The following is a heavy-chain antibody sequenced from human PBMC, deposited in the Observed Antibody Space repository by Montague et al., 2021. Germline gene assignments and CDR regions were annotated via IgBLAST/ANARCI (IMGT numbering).Heavy chain of an antibody. J-gene: IGHJ4*02. D-gene: IGHD1-26*01. CDR2: TNHRGTT. CDR3: VAIKWERQTRNYFEQ. V-gene: IGHV4-34*01. Sequence: SQTRSLTCDIYVDSFTDYYWGWIRQTPGKGLEWIGETNHRGTTKSNPSLKTRVSLSLDASKSQLSLTLQSVTAADTAVYYCVAIKWERQTRNYFEQWGPGILVSVSS. CDR1: VDSFTDYY.